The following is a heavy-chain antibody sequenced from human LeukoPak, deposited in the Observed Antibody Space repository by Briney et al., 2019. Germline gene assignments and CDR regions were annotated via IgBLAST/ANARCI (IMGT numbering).Heavy chain of an antibody. CDR3: ARDGGLHTNFDY. D-gene: IGHD2-15*01. CDR1: GFTVSSNY. V-gene: IGHV3-7*01. J-gene: IGHJ4*02. CDR2: TKPDGTAE. Sequence: GGSLRLSCAASGFTVSSNYMSWIRQAPGKGLEWVANTKPDGTAEYYADSVRGRFTTSRDNANNFLYLQMNSLRGEDTAVYYCARDGGLHTNFDYWGQGTLVTVSS.